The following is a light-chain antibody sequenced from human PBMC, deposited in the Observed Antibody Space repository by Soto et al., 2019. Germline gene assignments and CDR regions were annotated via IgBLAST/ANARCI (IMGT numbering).Light chain of an antibody. CDR2: DVF. CDR1: NNDVGFYNY. J-gene: IGLJ2*01. Sequence: QSVLTQPASVSGSPGQSITISCTGTNNDVGFYNYVSWYQHHPGKAPKLMIYDVFNRPSGVSHRFSGSKSGNTASLTISGLQAEDEADYYCASHPTSNTHVVFGGGTKLTVL. V-gene: IGLV2-14*03. CDR3: ASHPTSNTHVV.